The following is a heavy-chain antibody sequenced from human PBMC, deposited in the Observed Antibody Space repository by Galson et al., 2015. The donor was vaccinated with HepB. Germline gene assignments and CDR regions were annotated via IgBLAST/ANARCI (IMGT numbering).Heavy chain of an antibody. Sequence: PALVKPTQPLTLTCTVSGFSLSNARMGVSWLRQPPGKALEWLAHIFSNDEKSYSTSLKSRLTISKDPSKSQVVLTMTNMDPVDTATYYCARYTVDYYDSSGYYYYYYGMDVWGQGTPVT. V-gene: IGHV2-26*01. J-gene: IGHJ6*02. CDR1: GFSLSNARMG. CDR3: ARYTVDYYDSSGYYYYYYGMDV. CDR2: IFSNDEK. D-gene: IGHD3-22*01.